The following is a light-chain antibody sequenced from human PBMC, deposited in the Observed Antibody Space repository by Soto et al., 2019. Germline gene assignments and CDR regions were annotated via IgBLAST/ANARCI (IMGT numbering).Light chain of an antibody. J-gene: IGKJ4*01. Sequence: EVVLTQSPATLSLSPGERATLSCGASQTVSSNYLAWYQQKPGLAPRLPIYDASTRATGIPDRFRGSGSGTDFTLTICRLEAEDVAVSYCQQYGDSPRGTFGGGTKVEIK. CDR1: QTVSSNY. CDR3: QQYGDSPRGT. V-gene: IGKV3D-20*01. CDR2: DAS.